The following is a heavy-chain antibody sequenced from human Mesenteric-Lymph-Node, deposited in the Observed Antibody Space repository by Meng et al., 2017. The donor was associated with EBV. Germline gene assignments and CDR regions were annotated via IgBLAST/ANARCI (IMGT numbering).Heavy chain of an antibody. CDR3: VGGVAADGSVDY. CDR2: IYYSGSS. J-gene: IGHJ4*02. D-gene: IGHD6-13*01. Sequence: QEQLQESGPGRVKASETLSLTCTVSGGSVTTGSYYWSWIRQPPGKGLEWMGYIYYSGSSNYNPSLKSRVTISLDTSKNQFSLKLSSVTAADTAVYYCVGGVAADGSVDYWGQGTLVTVSS. CDR1: GGSVTTGSYY. V-gene: IGHV4-61*01.